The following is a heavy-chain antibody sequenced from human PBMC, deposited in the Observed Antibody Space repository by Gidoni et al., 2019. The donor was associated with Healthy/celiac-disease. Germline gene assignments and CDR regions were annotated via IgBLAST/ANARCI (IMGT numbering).Heavy chain of an antibody. CDR2: INPRGGST. CDR3: ARGVVAWLTRGAFDI. V-gene: IGHV1-46*01. D-gene: IGHD3-22*01. J-gene: IGHJ3*02. CDR1: GSTFTSYY. Sequence: QVQLVQSGAEVKQPGASVKVSCKVSGSTFTSYYMHWVRQAPGQGLEWMGIINPRGGSTSYAQKFQGRVTMTRDTSTSTVYMELSSLRSEDTAVYYWARGVVAWLTRGAFDIWGQGTMVTVSS.